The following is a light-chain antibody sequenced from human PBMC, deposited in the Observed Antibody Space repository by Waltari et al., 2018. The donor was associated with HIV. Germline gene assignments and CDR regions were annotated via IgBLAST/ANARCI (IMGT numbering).Light chain of an antibody. J-gene: IGLJ1*01. CDR3: QSADNSDTYYV. V-gene: IGLV3-25*03. CDR2: KDT. CDR1: SLPDQY. Sequence: SYELTQPPSISVSPGQTARITCPGESLPDQYVYWYQQKPGQAPLLVMYKDTERPSGIPERFFGSTSGTTVTLTIDGVQAEDEADYYCQSADNSDTYYVFGSGTKVTVL.